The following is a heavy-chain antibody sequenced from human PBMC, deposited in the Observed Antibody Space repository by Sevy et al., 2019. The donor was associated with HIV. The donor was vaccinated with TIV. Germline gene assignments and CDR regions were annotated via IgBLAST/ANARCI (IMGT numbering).Heavy chain of an antibody. V-gene: IGHV3-48*03. Sequence: GGSLRLSCVASGFTFSSYEMNWVRQAPGKGLEWVSYISNSGTSMYYSDSVKGGFTISRDNARNSMYLQMNSLRAEDTAVYYCARDLPPSATTVAHFDCWGQGTLVTVSS. D-gene: IGHD4-17*01. CDR3: ARDLPPSATTVAHFDC. CDR1: GFTFSSYE. J-gene: IGHJ4*02. CDR2: ISNSGTSM.